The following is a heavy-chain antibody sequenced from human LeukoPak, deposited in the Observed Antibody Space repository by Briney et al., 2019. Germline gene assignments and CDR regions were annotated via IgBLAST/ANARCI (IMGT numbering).Heavy chain of an antibody. V-gene: IGHV4-39*01. CDR3: AKSGGYGLIDY. CDR1: GASISGSGYY. J-gene: IGHJ4*02. Sequence: SETLSLTCTVSGASISGSGYYSGWIRQPPGKGLEWIGNIYYSGSTYYNASLQSRVTISIDTSKNQFSLRLSSVTAADTAMYYCAKSGGYGLIDYWGQGILVTVSS. CDR2: IYYSGST. D-gene: IGHD1-26*01.